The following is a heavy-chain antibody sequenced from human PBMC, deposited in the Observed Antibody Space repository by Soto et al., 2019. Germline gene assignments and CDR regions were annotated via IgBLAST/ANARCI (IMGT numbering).Heavy chain of an antibody. V-gene: IGHV5-51*01. J-gene: IGHJ6*02. CDR1: GYSFTSYW. Sequence: GSLKISCKGSGYSFTSYWIGWVRQMPGKGLEWMGIIYPGDSDTRYSPSFQGQVTISADKSISTAYLQWSSLKASDTAMYYCARSTVRNWNYDLENYYYYGMDVWGQGTTVTVSS. CDR2: IYPGDSDT. CDR3: ARSTVRNWNYDLENYYYYGMDV. D-gene: IGHD1-7*01.